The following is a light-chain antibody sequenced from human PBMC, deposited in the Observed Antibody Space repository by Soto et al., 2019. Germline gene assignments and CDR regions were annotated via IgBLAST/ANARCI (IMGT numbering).Light chain of an antibody. J-gene: IGLJ2*01. CDR1: SSDIGVYNY. CDR3: SSYTTSTTVL. Sequence: QSALTQPASVSGSPGQSITISCTGTSSDIGVYNYVSWYQQHPGKAPKLMIYDVRDRPSGVSNRLSGSKSGNTASLTISGLQAEDEADYYCSSYTTSTTVLFGGGTKLTVL. CDR2: DVR. V-gene: IGLV2-14*01.